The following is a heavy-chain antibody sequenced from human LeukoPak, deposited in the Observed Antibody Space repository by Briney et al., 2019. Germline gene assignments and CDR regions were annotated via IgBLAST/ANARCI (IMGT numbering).Heavy chain of an antibody. D-gene: IGHD6-13*01. V-gene: IGHV1-24*01. CDR3: RQNGGSSWYYFDY. J-gene: IGHJ4*02. CDR2: FDPEDGET. Sequence: ASVKVSCKVSGYTLTELPMHWVRQAPGKGLEWMGGFDPEDGETIYAQKFQGRVTMTEDTSTDTAYMELSSLRSEDTAVYYCRQNGGSSWYYFDYWGQGTLVTVSS. CDR1: GYTLTELP.